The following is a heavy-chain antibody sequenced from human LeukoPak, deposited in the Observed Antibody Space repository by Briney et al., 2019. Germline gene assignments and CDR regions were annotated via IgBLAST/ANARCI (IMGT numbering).Heavy chain of an antibody. CDR1: GFTFSSYS. D-gene: IGHD1-14*01. J-gene: IGHJ4*02. CDR3: ARDGGGWLPELFDY. CDR2: ISSSSSTI. V-gene: IGHV3-48*04. Sequence: GGSLRLSCADSGFTFSSYSMNWVRQAPGKGLEWVSYISSSSSTIYYADSVKGRFTISRDNAKNSLYLQMNSLRAEDTAVYYCARDGGGWLPELFDYWGQGTLVTVSS.